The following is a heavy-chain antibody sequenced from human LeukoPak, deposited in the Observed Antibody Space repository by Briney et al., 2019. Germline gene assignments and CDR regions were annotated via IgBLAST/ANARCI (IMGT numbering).Heavy chain of an antibody. CDR1: GVTITSGGHY. J-gene: IGHJ4*02. Sequence: PSQTLSLTCTVPGVTITSGGHYWSWIRQHPGKGLEWIGYIYYSGNTYYTPSLKSRLTISLDTSKNQFSLKLSSVTAADTAVYFCARDLNGLFDNWGQGTLVTVSS. CDR2: IYYSGNT. V-gene: IGHV4-31*03. D-gene: IGHD2-8*01. CDR3: ARDLNGLFDN.